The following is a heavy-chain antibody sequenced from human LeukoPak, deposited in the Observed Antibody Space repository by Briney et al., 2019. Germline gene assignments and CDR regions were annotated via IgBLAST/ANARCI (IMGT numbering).Heavy chain of an antibody. V-gene: IGHV4-34*01. J-gene: IGHJ4*02. D-gene: IGHD5-18*01. CDR1: GGSFSGYY. Sequence: SETLSLTCAVYGGSFSGYYWSWIRQPPGKGLEWIGEINHSGSTNYNPSLKSRVTISVDTSKNQFSLKLSSVTAADTAVYYCASIYVDTAMVFDYWGQGTLVTVSS. CDR3: ASIYVDTAMVFDY. CDR2: INHSGST.